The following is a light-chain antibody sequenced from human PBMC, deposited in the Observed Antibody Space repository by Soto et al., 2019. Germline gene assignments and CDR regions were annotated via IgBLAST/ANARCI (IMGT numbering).Light chain of an antibody. J-gene: IGLJ1*01. CDR1: SSDIGTYNY. Sequence: QSALTQPPSASGSPGQSVTISCTGTSSDIGTYNYVSWYQQHPGKAPKLMIYEVSSRPSGVPDRFSGSKSGNTASLTVSGLQAEDEADYYCSSYAGSNNPDVFGTGTKLTVL. V-gene: IGLV2-8*01. CDR2: EVS. CDR3: SSYAGSNNPDV.